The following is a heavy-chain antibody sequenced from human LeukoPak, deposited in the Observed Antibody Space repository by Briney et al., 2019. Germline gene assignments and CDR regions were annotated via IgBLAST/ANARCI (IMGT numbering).Heavy chain of an antibody. CDR2: IKRDGSEK. D-gene: IGHD3-3*01. V-gene: IGHV3-7*02. CDR1: GFTFSNYW. Sequence: GGSLRLSCAASGFTFSNYWMSWVRQAPGKGLEWVANIKRDGSEKYYVDSVKGRFTISRDNAQNSLYLQMNSLRAEDTAVYYCAKSVVYYDFWSLPNDYWGQGTLVTVSS. J-gene: IGHJ4*02. CDR3: AKSVVYYDFWSLPNDY.